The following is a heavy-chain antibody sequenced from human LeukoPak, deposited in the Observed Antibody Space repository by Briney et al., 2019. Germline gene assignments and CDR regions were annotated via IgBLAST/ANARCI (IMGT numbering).Heavy chain of an antibody. CDR1: GFTLSSYA. J-gene: IGHJ4*02. Sequence: GGSLRLSCAASGFTLSSYAMSWVRQGPGKGLEWVSAISVSGNTYHADSVKGRFTISRDSSKNTLYLQMNSLRAEDTAVYYCAKPPIAVAGTFDYWGQGTLVTVSS. V-gene: IGHV3-23*01. CDR2: ISVSGNT. D-gene: IGHD6-19*01. CDR3: AKPPIAVAGTFDY.